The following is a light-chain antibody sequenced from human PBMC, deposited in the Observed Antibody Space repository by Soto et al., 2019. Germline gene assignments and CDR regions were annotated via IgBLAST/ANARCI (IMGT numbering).Light chain of an antibody. V-gene: IGLV2-14*03. Sequence: QSALTQPASVSGSPGQSITISCTGASSDVGGYKYVSWYQHHPGKAPKLSIYDVTIRPSGVSDRFSGSKSGNTASLTISGLQAEDEATYYCSSYTSTSTLVLFGGGTKVTVL. CDR2: DVT. J-gene: IGLJ2*01. CDR3: SSYTSTSTLVL. CDR1: SSDVGGYKY.